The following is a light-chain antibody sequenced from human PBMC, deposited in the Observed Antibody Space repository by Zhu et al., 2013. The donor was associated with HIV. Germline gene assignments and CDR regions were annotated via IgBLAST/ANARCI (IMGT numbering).Light chain of an antibody. CDR3: QQYATSPWT. J-gene: IGKJ1*01. V-gene: IGKV3-20*01. Sequence: EIVLTQSPGTLSLSPGERATLSCRASQSVSSNSLAWYQQKPGQAPRLLISAASNRATGIPDRFSGSGSGTDFTLTISRLEPEDFAVYSCQQYATSPWTFGQGTKVEV. CDR2: AAS. CDR1: QSVSSNS.